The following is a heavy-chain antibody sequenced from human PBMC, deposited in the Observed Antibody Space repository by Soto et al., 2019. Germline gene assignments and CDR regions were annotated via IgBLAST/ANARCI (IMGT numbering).Heavy chain of an antibody. CDR2: IKQDGSEK. V-gene: IGHV3-7*01. CDR1: GFTFSSYW. Sequence: GSLRLSCAASGFTFSSYWMSWVRQAPGKGLEWVANIKQDGSEKYYVDSVKGRFTISRDNAKNSLYLQMNSLRAEDTAVYYCARDLRGYSYGSDYWGQGTLVTVSS. D-gene: IGHD5-18*01. J-gene: IGHJ4*02. CDR3: ARDLRGYSYGSDY.